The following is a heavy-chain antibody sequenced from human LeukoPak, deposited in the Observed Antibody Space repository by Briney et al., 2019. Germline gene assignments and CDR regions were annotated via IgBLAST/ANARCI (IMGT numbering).Heavy chain of an antibody. J-gene: IGHJ4*02. D-gene: IGHD2-2*01. CDR2: INPNSGGT. CDR1: GYTFTGYY. CDR3: ARGRFVVVPAAMYYFDY. Sequence: ASVKVSCKASGYTFTGYYMHWVRQAPGQGLEWMGWINPNSGGTNYAQKFQGRVTMTRDTSFSTAYMELSRLRSDDTAVYYCARGRFVVVPAAMYYFDYWGQGTLVTVSS. V-gene: IGHV1-2*02.